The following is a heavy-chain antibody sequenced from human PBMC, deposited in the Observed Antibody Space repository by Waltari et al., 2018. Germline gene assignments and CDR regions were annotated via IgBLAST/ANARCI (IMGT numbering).Heavy chain of an antibody. D-gene: IGHD4-17*01. J-gene: IGHJ4*02. CDR3: AILGGLTVTLYYFDQ. V-gene: IGHV3-23*01. CDR2: ISGSGDGT. CDR1: GSSFGFYA. Sequence: EVHLLESGGGLVQPGGSLRLSCAASGSSFGFYAFGWVRQAPGKGLEWVSSISGSGDGTYYADPVKGRFTISRDNSRDTLYLQINSLRAEDTAVYYCAILGGLTVTLYYFDQWGQGTLVTVSS.